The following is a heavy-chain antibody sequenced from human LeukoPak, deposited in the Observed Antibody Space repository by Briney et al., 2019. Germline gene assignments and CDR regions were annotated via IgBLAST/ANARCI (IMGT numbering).Heavy chain of an antibody. D-gene: IGHD4-17*01. J-gene: IGHJ5*02. Sequence: SETLSLTCTVSGGSISGYYWSWIRQPPGKGLEWIGEINHSGSTNYNPSLKSRVTISVDTSKNQFSLKLSSVTAADTAVYYCAREAVYGDHDHWGQGTLVTVSS. CDR1: GGSISGYY. V-gene: IGHV4-34*01. CDR3: AREAVYGDHDH. CDR2: INHSGST.